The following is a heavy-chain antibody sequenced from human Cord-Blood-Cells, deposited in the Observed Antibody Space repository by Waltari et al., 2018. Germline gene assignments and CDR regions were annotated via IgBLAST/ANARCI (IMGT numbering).Heavy chain of an antibody. CDR1: GYTLPELS. D-gene: IGHD2-2*01. CDR2: FDPEDGET. CDR3: ATGGVVVPADDAFDI. Sequence: QVQLVQSGAEVKKPGASVKVSCKVSGYTLPELSMHWVRQALGKGLGWMGGFDPEDGETIYAQKFQGRVTMTEDTSTDTAYMELSSLRSEDTAVYYCATGGVVVPADDAFDIWGQGTMVTVSS. J-gene: IGHJ3*02. V-gene: IGHV1-24*01.